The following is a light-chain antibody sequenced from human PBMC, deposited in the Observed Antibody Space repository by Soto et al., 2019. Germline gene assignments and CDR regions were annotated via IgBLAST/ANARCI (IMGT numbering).Light chain of an antibody. Sequence: ESVLTQSPGTLSLSPGERATLSCRASQSVSNSFFAWYQQKPGQAPRLLIYGVSSSASGIPDRFSGSGSETEFTLTISRLEPEDFVVYYCQQYSSLPHTFGQGTKQQVK. CDR1: QSVSNSF. J-gene: IGKJ2*01. CDR3: QQYSSLPHT. CDR2: GVS. V-gene: IGKV3-20*01.